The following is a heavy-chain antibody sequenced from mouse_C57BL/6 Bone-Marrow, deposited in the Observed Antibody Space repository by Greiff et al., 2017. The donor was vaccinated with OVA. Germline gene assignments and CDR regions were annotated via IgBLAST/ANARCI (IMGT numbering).Heavy chain of an antibody. Sequence: VQLQQSGPELVKPGASVKMSCKASGYTFTDYNMHWVKQSHGKSLEWIGYIKPNNGGTSYNQKFKGKATLTVNKSSSTAYMELRSLTSEDSAVYYCARRDGYDYTWFAYWGQGTLVTVSA. CDR2: IKPNNGGT. V-gene: IGHV1-22*01. D-gene: IGHD2-4*01. J-gene: IGHJ3*01. CDR3: ARRDGYDYTWFAY. CDR1: GYTFTDYN.